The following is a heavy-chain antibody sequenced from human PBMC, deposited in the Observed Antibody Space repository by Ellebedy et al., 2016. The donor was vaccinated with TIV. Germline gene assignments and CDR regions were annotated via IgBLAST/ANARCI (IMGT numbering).Heavy chain of an antibody. V-gene: IGHV3-30*18. CDR1: GFTFRTYT. CDR3: AKEPIEYSSGWYFDS. Sequence: GESLKISCRASGFTFRTYTINWIRQAPGKGLEWVAVISYTGNTAYYADSVKGRFTISRDNSKNTQYLQMNSLRTEDTAVYYCAKEPIEYSSGWYFDSWGQGTLVTVSS. D-gene: IGHD6-19*01. CDR2: ISYTGNTA. J-gene: IGHJ4*02.